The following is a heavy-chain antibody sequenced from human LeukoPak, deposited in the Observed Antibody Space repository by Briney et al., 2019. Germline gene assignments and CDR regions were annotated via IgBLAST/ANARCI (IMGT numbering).Heavy chain of an antibody. CDR2: IKPDGSEK. CDR1: GFTFSSYE. D-gene: IGHD1-26*01. Sequence: GGSLRLSCVASGFTFSSYEMHWVRQAPGKGLEWVASIKPDGSEKQYLDSVKGRFTNSRDNAKNSLYLQMNSLRAEDTAMYYCARVHPAATGAFDSWGQGTLVTVSS. V-gene: IGHV3-7*01. J-gene: IGHJ4*02. CDR3: ARVHPAATGAFDS.